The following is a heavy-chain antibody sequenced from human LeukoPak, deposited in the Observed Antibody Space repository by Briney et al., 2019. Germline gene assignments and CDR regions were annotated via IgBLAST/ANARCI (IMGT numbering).Heavy chain of an antibody. CDR2: INPSGGST. D-gene: IGHD6-13*01. V-gene: IGHV1-46*01. J-gene: IGHJ6*02. CDR3: ARDLAAAGPHTYYYGMDV. Sequence: ASVKVSCKASGYTFTSYYMHWVRQAPGQGLEWMGIINPSGGSTSYAQKFQGRVTMTRDTSTSTVYMELSSLRSEDTAVYYCARDLAAAGPHTYYYGMDVWGQGTTVTVSS. CDR1: GYTFTSYY.